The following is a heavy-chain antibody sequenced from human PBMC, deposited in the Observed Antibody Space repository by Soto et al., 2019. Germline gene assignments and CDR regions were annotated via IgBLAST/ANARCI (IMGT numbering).Heavy chain of an antibody. Sequence: ASVKVSCKASGYTFTGYYMHWVRQAPGQGLEWMGWINPNSGGTNYAQKFQGRVTMTRDTSISTAYMELSRLRSEDTALYYCARGVWSRASGPPDSWGQGTLVTVSS. CDR3: ARGVWSRASGPPDS. CDR1: GYTFTGYY. J-gene: IGHJ4*02. V-gene: IGHV1-2*02. CDR2: INPNSGGT. D-gene: IGHD6-19*01.